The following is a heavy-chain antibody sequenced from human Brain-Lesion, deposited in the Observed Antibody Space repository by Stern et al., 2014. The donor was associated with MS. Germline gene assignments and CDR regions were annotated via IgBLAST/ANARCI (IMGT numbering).Heavy chain of an antibody. J-gene: IGHJ6*02. CDR1: GGSISSGGYY. CDR3: ARGRVVPGFQYYATDV. CDR2: IFNSGST. V-gene: IGHV4-61*02. D-gene: IGHD2-2*01. Sequence: VQLVESGPGLVKPSQTLSLSCTVSGGSISSGGYYWSWIRQPAGKGLEWIGRIFNSGSTSSNPPLKSRVTQSKDQPKTPFSPRLNPMTAADTAVYYCARGRVVPGFQYYATDVWGQGTTVIVSS.